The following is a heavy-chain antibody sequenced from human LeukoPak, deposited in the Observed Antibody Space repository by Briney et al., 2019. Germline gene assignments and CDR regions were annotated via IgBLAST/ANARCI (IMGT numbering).Heavy chain of an antibody. J-gene: IGHJ4*02. CDR2: INPNSGGT. V-gene: IGHV1-2*02. CDR1: GYTSTGYY. D-gene: IGHD3-22*01. CDR3: ARDQGYYYDSSGYFDY. Sequence: GASVKVSCKASGYTSTGYYMHWVRQAPGQGLEWMGWINPNSGGTNYAQKFQGRVTMTRDTSISTAYMELSRLRSDDTAVYYCARDQGYYYDSSGYFDYWGQGTLVTVSS.